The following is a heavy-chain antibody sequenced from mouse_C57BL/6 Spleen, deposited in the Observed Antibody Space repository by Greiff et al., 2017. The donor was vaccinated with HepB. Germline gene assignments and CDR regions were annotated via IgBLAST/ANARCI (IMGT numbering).Heavy chain of an antibody. CDR1: GYTFTSYW. V-gene: IGHV1-53*01. Sequence: VKLQQPGTELVKPGASVKLSCKASGYTFTSYWMHWVKQRPGQGLEWIGNINPSNGGTNYNEKFKSKATLTVDKSSSTAYMQLSSLTSEDSAVYYCASEGYSLWYFDVWGTGTTVTVSS. CDR2: INPSNGGT. CDR3: ASEGYSLWYFDV. J-gene: IGHJ1*03. D-gene: IGHD2-12*01.